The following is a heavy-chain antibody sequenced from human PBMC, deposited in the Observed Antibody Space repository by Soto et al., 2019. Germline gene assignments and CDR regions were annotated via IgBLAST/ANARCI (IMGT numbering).Heavy chain of an antibody. Sequence: GGSLRLSCAASGFTFSIYWMHWVRQAPGKGLVWVSRINGDGSGTTYADSVKGRFTISRDNAKNTLYLQMNSLRAEDTAVYYCGRVSQYITFISPGDGMDVWGQGTTVTVSS. V-gene: IGHV3-74*01. J-gene: IGHJ6*02. CDR1: GFTFSIYW. CDR2: INGDGSGT. D-gene: IGHD3-16*01. CDR3: GRVSQYITFISPGDGMDV.